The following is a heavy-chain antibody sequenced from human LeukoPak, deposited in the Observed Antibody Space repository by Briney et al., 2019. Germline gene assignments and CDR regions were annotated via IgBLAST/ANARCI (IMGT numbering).Heavy chain of an antibody. Sequence: SETLSLTCTVSGGSISSSSYYWGWIRQPPGKRLEWIGSIYYSGTTHCNPSLESRVTISVDTSKNQFSLKLASVTAADTAIYYCAKGAGGFSYYNWFDPWGQGTLVTVSS. CDR3: AKGAGGFSYYNWFDP. CDR2: IYYSGTT. CDR1: GGSISSSSYY. D-gene: IGHD5-18*01. V-gene: IGHV4-39*07. J-gene: IGHJ5*02.